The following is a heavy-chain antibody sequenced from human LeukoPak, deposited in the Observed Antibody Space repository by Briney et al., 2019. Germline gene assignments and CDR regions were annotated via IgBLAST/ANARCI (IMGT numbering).Heavy chain of an antibody. D-gene: IGHD3-10*01. Sequence: SVKVSCKASGGTFSSYAISWVRQAPGQGLEWMGRIIPILGIANYAQKFQGRVTITADKSTSTAYMELSSLRSEDTAVYYCASSYGSGSYDVDYWGQGTLVTVSS. CDR2: IIPILGIA. CDR3: ASSYGSGSYDVDY. J-gene: IGHJ4*02. V-gene: IGHV1-69*04. CDR1: GGTFSSYA.